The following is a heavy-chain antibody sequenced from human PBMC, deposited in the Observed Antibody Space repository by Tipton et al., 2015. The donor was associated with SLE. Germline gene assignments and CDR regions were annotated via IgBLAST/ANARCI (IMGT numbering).Heavy chain of an antibody. J-gene: IGHJ6*02. CDR2: MSYIGNNK. CDR1: GFTFSNNA. CDR3: ARDQGMDV. V-gene: IGHV3-30*04. Sequence: YLRLSCAASGFTFSNNAMHWVRQAPGTGMEWVAFMSYIGNNKHYADSVKGRFTISRDNAKNSLYLQMNSLRAEDTAVYYCARDQGMDVWGQGTTVTVSS.